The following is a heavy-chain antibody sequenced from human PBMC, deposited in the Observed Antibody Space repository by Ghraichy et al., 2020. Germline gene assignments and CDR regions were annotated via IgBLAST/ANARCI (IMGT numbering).Heavy chain of an antibody. CDR2: IKQDGSEK. CDR1: GFTFSSYW. J-gene: IGHJ4*02. V-gene: IGHV3-7*03. CDR3: ARASEWEPRAGHFDY. Sequence: GGSLRLSCAASGFTFSSYWMSWVRQAPGKGLEWVANIKQDGSEKYYVDSVKGRFTISRDNAKNSLYLQMNSLRAEDTAVYYCARASEWEPRAGHFDYWGQGTLVTVSS. D-gene: IGHD1-26*01.